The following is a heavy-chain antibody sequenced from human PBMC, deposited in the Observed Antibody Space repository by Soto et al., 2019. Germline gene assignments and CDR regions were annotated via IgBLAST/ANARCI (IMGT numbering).Heavy chain of an antibody. J-gene: IGHJ4*02. V-gene: IGHV1-18*01. CDR2: ISAYNGNT. CDR3: ARDDYYDSSGTQEIY. Sequence: ASVKVSCKASGYTFTSYGISWVRQAPGQGLEWMGWISAYNGNTNYAQKLQGRVTMTTDTSTSTAYMELSSLRSEDTAVYYCARDDYYDSSGTQEIYWGQGTLVTVSS. D-gene: IGHD3-22*01. CDR1: GYTFTSYG.